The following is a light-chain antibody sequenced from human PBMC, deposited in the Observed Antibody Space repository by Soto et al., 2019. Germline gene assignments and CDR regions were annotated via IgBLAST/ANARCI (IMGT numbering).Light chain of an antibody. V-gene: IGKV3-11*01. Sequence: EIVWTHSPATLSLSPGERATLSCRASQSVSSYLAWYQQKPGQAPRLLIYDASNRATGIPARFSGSGSGTDFTLTISSLEPEDFAVYYCQQRSNWPGTFGQGTRLEI. CDR1: QSVSSY. J-gene: IGKJ5*01. CDR2: DAS. CDR3: QQRSNWPGT.